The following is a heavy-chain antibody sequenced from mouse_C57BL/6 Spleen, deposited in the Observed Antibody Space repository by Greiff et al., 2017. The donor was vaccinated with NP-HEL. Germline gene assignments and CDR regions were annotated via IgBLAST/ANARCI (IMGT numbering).Heavy chain of an antibody. J-gene: IGHJ3*01. V-gene: IGHV1-54*01. CDR1: GYAFTNYL. CDR2: INPGSGGT. Sequence: VQLQQSGAELVRPGTSVKVSCKASGYAFTNYLIEWVKQRPGQGLEWIGVINPGSGGTNYNEKFKGKATLTADKSSSTAYMQLSSLTSEDSAVYFCAKGGDYDGFAYWGQGTLVTVSA. D-gene: IGHD2-4*01. CDR3: AKGGDYDGFAY.